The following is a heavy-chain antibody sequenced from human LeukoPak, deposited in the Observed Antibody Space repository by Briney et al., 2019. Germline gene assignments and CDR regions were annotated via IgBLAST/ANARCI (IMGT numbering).Heavy chain of an antibody. D-gene: IGHD3-10*01. CDR3: ARGESGGFGEFKIDY. Sequence: ASVKVSCKASGYTFTSYGISWVRQAPGQGLEWMGWISAYNGNTNYAQKFQGRVTITADESTNTAYMELSSLRSEDTAVYYCARGESGGFGEFKIDYWGQGTLVTVSS. CDR2: ISAYNGNT. V-gene: IGHV1-18*01. J-gene: IGHJ4*02. CDR1: GYTFTSYG.